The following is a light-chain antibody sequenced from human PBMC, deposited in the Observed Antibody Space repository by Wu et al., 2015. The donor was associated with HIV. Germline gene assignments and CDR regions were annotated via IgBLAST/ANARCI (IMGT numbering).Light chain of an antibody. V-gene: IGKV1-5*03. J-gene: IGKJ2*01. CDR3: QQLNNSPLYI. CDR2: KAS. CDR1: QSINDY. Sequence: DIQMTQSPSTLSASVGDRVTITCRASQSINDYLAWYQQKPGKAPRLLIYKASTLQTGVPSRFSGSGSGTEFTLTISSLQPDDFATYYCQQLNNSPLYIFGQGTKVEIK.